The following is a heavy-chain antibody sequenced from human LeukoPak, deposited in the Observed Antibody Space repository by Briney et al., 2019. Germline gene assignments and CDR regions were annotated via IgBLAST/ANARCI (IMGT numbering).Heavy chain of an antibody. J-gene: IGHJ5*02. CDR1: AYTFTSYY. V-gene: IGHV1-46*03. CDR2: INPSGGST. Sequence: ASVQVSRKASAYTFTSYYMHWVRQAPVQGLEWMGIINPSGGSTSYAQKFQGRVTMTRDTSTSTVYMELSSLRSEDTAVYYCASTSYCGGNCYNNWFDPWGQGTLVTVSS. D-gene: IGHD2-21*01. CDR3: ASTSYCGGNCYNNWFDP.